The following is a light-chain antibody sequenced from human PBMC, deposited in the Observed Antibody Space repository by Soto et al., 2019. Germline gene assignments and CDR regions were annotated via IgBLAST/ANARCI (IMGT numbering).Light chain of an antibody. CDR1: QSISSDS. CDR3: QHNT. V-gene: IGKV3-20*01. Sequence: EIVLTQSPGTLSLSPGERATLSCRASQSISSDSLAWYQQKPGQPPRLLIYATSSRATGIPDRFSGSGSGTDFTLTIRRLEHEDFAVYYCQHNTFGQGTKLEI. CDR2: ATS. J-gene: IGKJ2*01.